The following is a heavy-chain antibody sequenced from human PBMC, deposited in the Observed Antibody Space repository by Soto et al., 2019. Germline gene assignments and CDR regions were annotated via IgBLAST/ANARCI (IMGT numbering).Heavy chain of an antibody. CDR1: GFTFSSYS. V-gene: IGHV3-21*01. Sequence: EVQLVESGGGLVKPGGSLRLSCAASGFTFSSYSMNWVRQAPGKGLEWVSSISSSSSYIYYADSVKGRFTISRDNAKNSLYLQMNSLRAEDTAVYYCAKVLTVTTPAYYYGMDVWGQGTTVTVSS. CDR3: AKVLTVTTPAYYYGMDV. J-gene: IGHJ6*02. CDR2: ISSSSSYI. D-gene: IGHD4-17*01.